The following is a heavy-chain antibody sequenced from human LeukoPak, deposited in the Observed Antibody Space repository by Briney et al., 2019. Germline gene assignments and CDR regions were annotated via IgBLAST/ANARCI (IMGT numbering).Heavy chain of an antibody. J-gene: IGHJ5*02. V-gene: IGHV4-34*01. CDR1: GGSFTGYY. CDR3: AKNGQRGFSFDP. CDR2: GDHTGGT. D-gene: IGHD2-8*01. Sequence: SETLSLTCAVYGGSFTGYYWSWIRQPPGKGLEWIGEGDHTGGTKYNPSLMSRVTISADSSKNQFSLKWYSVTAADTGLYYCAKNGQRGFSFDPWGQGTLVIVAS.